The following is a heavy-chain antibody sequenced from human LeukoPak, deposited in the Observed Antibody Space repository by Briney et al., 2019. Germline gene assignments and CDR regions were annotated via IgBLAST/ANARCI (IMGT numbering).Heavy chain of an antibody. J-gene: IGHJ4*02. Sequence: GGSLRLSCAASGFTFSSYAMSWVRQAPGKGLEWVSAISGSGGSTYYADSVKGRFTISRDNSKNTLYLQMNSLRAEDTAVYYCAKARYDFWSGYYTLFDYWGQGTLVTVSS. CDR3: AKARYDFWSGYYTLFDY. D-gene: IGHD3-3*01. V-gene: IGHV3-23*01. CDR1: GFTFSSYA. CDR2: ISGSGGST.